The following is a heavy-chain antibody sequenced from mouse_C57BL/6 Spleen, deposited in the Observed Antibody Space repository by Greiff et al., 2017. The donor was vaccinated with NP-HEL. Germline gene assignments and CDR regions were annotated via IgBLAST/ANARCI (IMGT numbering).Heavy chain of an antibody. CDR3: TRDDYDEVAWFAY. CDR2: IDPENGDT. CDR1: GFNIKDDY. D-gene: IGHD2-4*01. J-gene: IGHJ3*01. Sequence: EVQLQQSGAELVRPGASVKLSCTASGFNIKDDYMHWVKQRPEQGLEWIGWIDPENGDTEYASKFQGKATITADTSSNTAYLQLSSLTSEDTAVYYCTRDDYDEVAWFAYWGQGTLVTVSA. V-gene: IGHV14-4*01.